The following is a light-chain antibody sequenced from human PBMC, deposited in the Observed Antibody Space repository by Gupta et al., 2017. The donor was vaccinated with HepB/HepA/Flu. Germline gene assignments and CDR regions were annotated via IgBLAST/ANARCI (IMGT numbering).Light chain of an antibody. J-gene: IGKJ4*01. CDR3: QHENNCPLT. Sequence: EIVMTQSPATLSVSPGERATLSCRASQSVSSNLAWYQQKPGQAPRLLIYGATTRATGIPARFSGSGYGTEFTLTISSRQSEDFAVYYCQHENNCPLTFGGVTKVDIK. V-gene: IGKV3-15*01. CDR2: GAT. CDR1: QSVSSN.